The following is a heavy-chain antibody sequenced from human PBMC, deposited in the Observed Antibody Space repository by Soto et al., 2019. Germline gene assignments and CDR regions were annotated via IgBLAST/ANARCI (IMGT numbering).Heavy chain of an antibody. V-gene: IGHV1-69*13. CDR3: ASRDIAVAGTSADYYYYYGMDV. CDR2: IIPIFGTA. CDR1: GGTFCSYA. Sequence: SVKVSCKASGGTFCSYAISWVRQAPGQGLEWMGGIIPIFGTANYAQKFQGRVTITADESTSTAYMELSSLRSEDTAVYYCASRDIAVAGTSADYYYYYGMDVWGQGTTVTVSS. D-gene: IGHD6-19*01. J-gene: IGHJ6*02.